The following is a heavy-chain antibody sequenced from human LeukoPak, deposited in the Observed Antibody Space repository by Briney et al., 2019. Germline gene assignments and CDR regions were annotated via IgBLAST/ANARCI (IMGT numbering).Heavy chain of an antibody. V-gene: IGHV3-30*18. Sequence: PGRSLRLSCAASGFTFSSYGMHWVRQAPGKGLEWVAVISYDGSNKYYADSVKGRFTITRDNSKSTLYLQMNSLRAEDTAVYYCAKSLDMATINRYFDRWGRGTLVTVSS. D-gene: IGHD5-24*01. CDR1: GFTFSSYG. J-gene: IGHJ2*01. CDR3: AKSLDMATINRYFDR. CDR2: ISYDGSNK.